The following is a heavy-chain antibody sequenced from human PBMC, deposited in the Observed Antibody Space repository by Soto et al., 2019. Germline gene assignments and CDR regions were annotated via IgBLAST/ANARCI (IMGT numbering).Heavy chain of an antibody. V-gene: IGHV4-59*08. CDR2: IYYTGTT. Sequence: SETLSLTCSVSGGSINSYYWNWIRQPPGKGLEWIGFIYYTGTTNYNPSLKSRVTISVDTSKNQFSLKLSSVTAADTAVYYCARVRGWTYMSYYYYMDVWGKGTTVTVSS. CDR3: ARVRGWTYMSYYYYMDV. J-gene: IGHJ6*03. CDR1: GGSINSYY. D-gene: IGHD3-16*01.